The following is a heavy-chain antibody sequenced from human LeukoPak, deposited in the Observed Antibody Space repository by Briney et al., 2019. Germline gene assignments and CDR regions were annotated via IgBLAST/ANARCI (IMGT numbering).Heavy chain of an antibody. CDR2: ISGSGGST. CDR3: AKVYYGDYGIQH. CDR1: GFTFSSYA. V-gene: IGHV3-23*01. Sequence: GGSLRLSCAASGFTFSSYAMSWVRQAPGEWLEWVSAISGSGGSTYYADSVKGRFTISRDNSKNTLYLQMNSLRAEDTAVYYCAKVYYGDYGIQHWGQGTLVTVSS. D-gene: IGHD4-17*01. J-gene: IGHJ1*01.